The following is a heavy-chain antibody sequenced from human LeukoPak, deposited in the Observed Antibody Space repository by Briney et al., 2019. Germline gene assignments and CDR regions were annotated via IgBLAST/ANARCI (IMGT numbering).Heavy chain of an antibody. J-gene: IGHJ4*02. CDR2: IYYSGST. Sequence: SETLSLTCTVSGGSISSYYWSWIRQPPGKGLEWIGYIYYSGSTNYNPSLKSPVTISVDTSKNQFSLRLSSVTAADTAVYYCATQILLCHYYWGQGTLVTVSS. V-gene: IGHV4-59*08. CDR1: GGSISSYY. D-gene: IGHD3-10*02. CDR3: ATQILLCHYY.